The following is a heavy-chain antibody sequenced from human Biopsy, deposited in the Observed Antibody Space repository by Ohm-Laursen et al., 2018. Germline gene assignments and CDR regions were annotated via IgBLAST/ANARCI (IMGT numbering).Heavy chain of an antibody. CDR2: ISFTGTSS. CDR3: ARDLK. CDR1: GFTFSAYE. Sequence: SLRLSCAASGFTFSAYEMNWVRQAPGKGLEWVSYISFTGTSSYHADSVKGRFTISRDNAKNSLYLQMNSLRAEDTGIYYCARDLKWGQGTLVTVSS. J-gene: IGHJ4*02. V-gene: IGHV3-48*03.